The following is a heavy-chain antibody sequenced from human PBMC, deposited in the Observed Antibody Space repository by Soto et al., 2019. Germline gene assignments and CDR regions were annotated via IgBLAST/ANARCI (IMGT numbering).Heavy chain of an antibody. V-gene: IGHV3-7*03. D-gene: IGHD2-21*02. CDR1: GFTFSMYS. J-gene: IGHJ6*02. Sequence: DVKLVASGGGLVQPGDSLRLSCEVSGFTFSMYSMSWVRQSPGKGLEWVAKIPQDGVDGHYADSVKGRFIISRDNGKNSLHLQLNNLRAEDTAVYYCARDHLILPAHDFFYGSDVWGRGATVTVSS. CDR3: ARDHLILPAHDFFYGSDV. CDR2: IPQDGVDG.